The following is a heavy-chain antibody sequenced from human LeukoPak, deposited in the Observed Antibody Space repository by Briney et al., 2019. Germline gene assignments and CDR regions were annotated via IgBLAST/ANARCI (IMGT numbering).Heavy chain of an antibody. D-gene: IGHD4-17*01. CDR3: ARDEKYGDYGMDV. Sequence: GRSLRLSCAASGFTFTIYSMHWVRQAPCKGLEWVAVISDDGSNKNYADSGKGRFTISRDNSKNTLYLQMNSLRAEDTAVYYCARDEKYGDYGMDVWGQGTTVTVSS. V-gene: IGHV3-30-3*01. J-gene: IGHJ6*02. CDR1: GFTFTIYS. CDR2: ISDDGSNK.